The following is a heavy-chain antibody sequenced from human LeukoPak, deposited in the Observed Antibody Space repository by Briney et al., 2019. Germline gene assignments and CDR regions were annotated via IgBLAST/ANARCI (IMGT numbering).Heavy chain of an antibody. CDR1: GVTLSPYG. D-gene: IGHD2-15*01. CDR3: ARVSCSGGSCYPYSYYDMDV. J-gene: IGHJ6*02. V-gene: IGHV3-33*08. CDR2: IWYDGSNK. Sequence: PGMSLRLSCAASGVTLSPYGMHWVRQAPGKGLEWVAIIWYDGSNKYYADSVKGRFTISRDNSKNTLYLQMNSLRAEDTAVYYCARVSCSGGSCYPYSYYDMDVWGQGTTVTVSS.